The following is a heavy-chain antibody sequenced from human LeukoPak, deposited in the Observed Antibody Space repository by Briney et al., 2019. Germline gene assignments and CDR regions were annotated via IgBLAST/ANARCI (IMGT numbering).Heavy chain of an antibody. CDR2: IFYSGST. CDR1: GGSISSSSYY. J-gene: IGHJ4*02. D-gene: IGHD6-19*01. CDR3: ARRGVAVAEGLYYFDY. V-gene: IGHV4-39*01. Sequence: SETLSLTCTVPGGSISSSSYYWGWIRQPPGKGLEWIGTIFYSGSTYYNPSLKSRVTMTVDTSKNQFSLIMTSVTAADTAVYYCARRGVAVAEGLYYFDYWGQGTLVTVSS.